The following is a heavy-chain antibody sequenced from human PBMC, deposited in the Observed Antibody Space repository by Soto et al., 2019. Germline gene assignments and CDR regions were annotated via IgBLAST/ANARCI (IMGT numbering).Heavy chain of an antibody. CDR3: ARDYGDYFLFTLHY. J-gene: IGHJ4*02. CDR2: ISANNGNT. D-gene: IGHD4-17*01. CDR1: GYTFTSYG. Sequence: QVQLVQSGAEVKKPGASVKVSCKASGYTFTSYGIRWVRQAPGQGLEWMGWISANNGNTNYAQKLQGRATMTTDTSTSTAYMELRSLRSDDTAAYYCARDYGDYFLFTLHYWGQGTLVTVSS. V-gene: IGHV1-18*01.